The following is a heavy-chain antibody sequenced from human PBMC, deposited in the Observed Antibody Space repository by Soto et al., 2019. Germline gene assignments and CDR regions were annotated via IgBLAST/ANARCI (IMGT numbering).Heavy chain of an antibody. J-gene: IGHJ6*02. V-gene: IGHV4-34*01. CDR2: INHSGST. CDR3: ARELNYDILTGYPYGMDV. D-gene: IGHD3-9*01. CDR1: GGSFSGYY. Sequence: SETLSLTCAVYGGSFSGYYWSWIRQPPGKGLEWIGEINHSGSTNYNPSLKSRVTISVDTSKNQFSLKLSSMTAADTAVYYCARELNYDILTGYPYGMDVWGQGTTVTVSS.